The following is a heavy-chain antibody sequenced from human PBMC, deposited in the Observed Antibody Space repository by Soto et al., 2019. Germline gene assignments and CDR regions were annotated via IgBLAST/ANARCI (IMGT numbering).Heavy chain of an antibody. Sequence: GGSLRLSCAASGFTFRNNVLSWVRQAPGRGLDWVSGITGSGRDTYYADSVKGRFTISRDNSKNMVFLQMNSLRAEDTALYYCAKNGLDNSPSAIDSWGPGTLVTVSS. D-gene: IGHD2-8*01. J-gene: IGHJ4*02. CDR3: AKNGLDNSPSAIDS. CDR1: GFTFRNNV. CDR2: ITGSGRDT. V-gene: IGHV3-23*01.